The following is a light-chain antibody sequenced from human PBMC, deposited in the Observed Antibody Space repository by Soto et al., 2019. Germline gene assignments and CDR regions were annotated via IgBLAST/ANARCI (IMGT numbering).Light chain of an antibody. Sequence: QSVLTQPASVSGSPGQSITISCTGTTSDVGGYKYVSWYQLHPGKALKLIIYEVTNRPSGVSDRFSGSKSGNTASLTISGLQTDDEADYFCSSYTTGSTPWVFGGGTQLTVL. CDR3: SSYTTGSTPWV. CDR1: TSDVGGYKY. J-gene: IGLJ3*02. CDR2: EVT. V-gene: IGLV2-14*01.